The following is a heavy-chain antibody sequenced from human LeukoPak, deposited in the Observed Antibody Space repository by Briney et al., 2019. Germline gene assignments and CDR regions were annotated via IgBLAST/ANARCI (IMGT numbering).Heavy chain of an antibody. CDR3: ARDMAGWRYYFDY. D-gene: IGHD2-21*01. V-gene: IGHV1-8*01. J-gene: IGHJ4*02. CDR1: GYTFTSYD. CDR2: MNPNSGNT. Sequence: AASVKVSCKASGYTFTSYDINWVRQATGQGLEWMGWMNPNSGNTGYAQKFQGRVTMTRNTSISTAYMELSSLRSEDTAVYYCARDMAGWRYYFDYWGQGTLVTVSS.